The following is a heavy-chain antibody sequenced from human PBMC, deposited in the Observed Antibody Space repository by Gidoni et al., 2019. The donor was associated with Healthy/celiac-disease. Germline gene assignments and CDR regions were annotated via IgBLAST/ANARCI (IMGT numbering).Heavy chain of an antibody. D-gene: IGHD6-19*01. J-gene: IGHJ4*02. V-gene: IGHV3-21*01. Sequence: ELQMVEAGGGLVKHGESLRLSCQASGFTFSCYSLNWVRQAEGKGLEWVSSSSSNSSSIYYPDTVKVRFTNSKYNAKNSLFLQMNSLGSEDTAVYYCARGSSGWYVYWGQGTLVTVSS. CDR3: ARGSSGWYVY. CDR2: SSSNSSSI. CDR1: GFTFSCYS.